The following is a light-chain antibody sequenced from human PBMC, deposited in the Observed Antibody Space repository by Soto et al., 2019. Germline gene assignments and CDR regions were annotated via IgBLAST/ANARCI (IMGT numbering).Light chain of an antibody. J-gene: IGLJ1*01. CDR2: EAT. CDR3: SSYTDTNICV. V-gene: IGLV2-23*01. CDR1: SSDVDSYRL. Sequence: QSALAQPASVSGSPGQSITISCTGTSSDVDSYRLISWYQHHPGKVPKVLIFEATKRPSGVSTRFSGSKSGNTASLTISGLQAEDEADYYCSSYTDTNICVFGSGTKLTVL.